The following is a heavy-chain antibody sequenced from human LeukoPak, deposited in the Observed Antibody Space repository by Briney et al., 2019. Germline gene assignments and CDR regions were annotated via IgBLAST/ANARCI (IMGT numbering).Heavy chain of an antibody. D-gene: IGHD2-15*01. CDR3: AKDSAHCSGGSCYFDY. J-gene: IGHJ4*02. Sequence: PGGSLRLSCAASGFTFDDYAMHWVRQAPGKGLEWVSGISWNSGSIGYADSVKGRFTTSRDNAKNSLYLQMNSLRAEDTALYYCAKDSAHCSGGSCYFDYWGQGTLVTVSS. CDR2: ISWNSGSI. V-gene: IGHV3-9*01. CDR1: GFTFDDYA.